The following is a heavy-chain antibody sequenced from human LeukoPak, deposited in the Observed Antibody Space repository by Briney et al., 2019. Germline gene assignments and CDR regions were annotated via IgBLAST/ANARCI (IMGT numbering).Heavy chain of an antibody. V-gene: IGHV3-11*04. J-gene: IGHJ4*02. CDR2: ISSSGNTI. CDR3: ARDRSPGNFDY. D-gene: IGHD3-10*01. CDR1: GFTFSDYY. Sequence: GGSLRLSCAASGFTFSDYYMSWIRQAPGKGLEWVSYISSSGNTIYYADSVKGRFTISRDNAKNSLYLQMNSLRAEDTAVYYCARDRSPGNFDYWGQGTLVTVSS.